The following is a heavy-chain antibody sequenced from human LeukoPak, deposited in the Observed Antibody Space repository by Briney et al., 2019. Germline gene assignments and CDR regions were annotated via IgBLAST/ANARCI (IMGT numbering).Heavy chain of an antibody. CDR2: IIPIFGTA. J-gene: IGHJ6*03. V-gene: IGHV1-69*06. CDR3: AGSSYFRYYYYYYMDV. D-gene: IGHD2-15*01. CDR1: GGTFSSYA. Sequence: SVKVSCKASGGTFSSYAISWVRQAPGQGLEWMGGIIPIFGTANYAQKFPGRVTITADKSTSTAYMELSSLRSEDTAVYYCAGSSYFRYYYYYYMDVWGKGTTVTVSS.